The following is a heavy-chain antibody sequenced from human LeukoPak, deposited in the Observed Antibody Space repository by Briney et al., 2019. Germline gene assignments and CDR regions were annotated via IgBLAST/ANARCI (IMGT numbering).Heavy chain of an antibody. CDR2: ISAYNGNT. J-gene: IGHJ4*02. Sequence: ASVKVSCKASGYTFTRYGIGWVRQAPGQGPEWMGWISAYNGNTNYEQKFQGRVTMTTDTSTSTAYMELRSLRPDDTAVYYCARVGDYYYGSGSYQSGFDYWGQGTLVTVSS. CDR1: GYTFTRYG. V-gene: IGHV1-18*01. D-gene: IGHD3-10*01. CDR3: ARVGDYYYGSGSYQSGFDY.